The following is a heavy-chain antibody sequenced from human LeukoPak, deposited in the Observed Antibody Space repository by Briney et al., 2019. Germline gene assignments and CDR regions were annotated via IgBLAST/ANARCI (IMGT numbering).Heavy chain of an antibody. V-gene: IGHV3-7*03. CDR3: ARHETVKYYFDY. Sequence: GGSLRLSCATSGFIFSDYYMTWVRQAPGKGLEWVADIKADGSDKYYVDSVKGRFTISRDNSKNTLYLQMNSLRAEDTAVYYCARHETVKYYFDYWGQGTLVTVSS. D-gene: IGHD4-17*01. CDR1: GFIFSDYY. CDR2: IKADGSDK. J-gene: IGHJ4*02.